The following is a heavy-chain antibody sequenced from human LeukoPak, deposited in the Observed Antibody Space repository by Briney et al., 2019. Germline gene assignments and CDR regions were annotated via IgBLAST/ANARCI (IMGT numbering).Heavy chain of an antibody. D-gene: IGHD2-21*01. J-gene: IGHJ4*02. V-gene: IGHV1-69*06. CDR2: IIPIFGTT. Sequence: SVKVSCKASRGTFNSYAISWVRQAPGQGLEWMVGIIPIFGTTNYARKFRGRVTLTADKSTRTAYMELSSLRSEDTAVYYCARAPVTSCRGVYCYPFDYWGQGTLVTVSS. CDR1: RGTFNSYA. CDR3: ARAPVTSCRGVYCYPFDY.